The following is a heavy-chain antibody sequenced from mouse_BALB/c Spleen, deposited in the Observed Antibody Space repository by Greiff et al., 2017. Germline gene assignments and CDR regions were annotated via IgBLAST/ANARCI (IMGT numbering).Heavy chain of an antibody. V-gene: IGHV2-6-7*01. D-gene: IGHD2-4*01. CDR2: IWGDGST. CDR1: GFSLTGYG. CDR3: ARDGGLRRRTWFAY. J-gene: IGHJ3*01. Sequence: VKVVESGPGLVAPSQSLSITCTVSGFSLTGYGVNWVRQPPGKGLEWLGMIWGDGSTDYNSALKSRLSISKDNSKSQVFLKMNSLQTDDTARYYCARDGGLRRRTWFAYWGQGTLVTVSA.